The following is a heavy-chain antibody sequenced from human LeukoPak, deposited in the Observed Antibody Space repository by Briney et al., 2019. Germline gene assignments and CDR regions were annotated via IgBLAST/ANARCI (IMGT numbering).Heavy chain of an antibody. V-gene: IGHV4-39*07. CDR3: ARTTDSITMVRAPLGWFDP. CDR2: IYNSGST. CDR1: GGSISSSTYY. J-gene: IGHJ5*02. D-gene: IGHD3-10*01. Sequence: SETLSLTCNVSGGSISSSTYYWGWIRQPPGKGLEWIVSIYNSGSTYYNPSLKSRVTISVDTSKNQFSLKLSSVTAADTAVYYCARTTDSITMVRAPLGWFDPWGQGTLVTVSS.